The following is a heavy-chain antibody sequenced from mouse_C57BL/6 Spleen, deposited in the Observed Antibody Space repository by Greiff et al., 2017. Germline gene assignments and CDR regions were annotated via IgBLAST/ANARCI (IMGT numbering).Heavy chain of an antibody. CDR3: TRQLRLHYFDY. J-gene: IGHJ2*01. Sequence: EVKLEESGGGLVQPGGSMKLSCVASGFTFSNYWMNWVRQSPEKGLEWVAQIRLKSDNYATHYAESVKGRFTISRDDSKSSVYLQMNNLRAEDTGIYYCTRQLRLHYFDYWGQGTTLTVSS. V-gene: IGHV6-3*01. CDR2: IRLKSDNYAT. D-gene: IGHD3-2*02. CDR1: GFTFSNYW.